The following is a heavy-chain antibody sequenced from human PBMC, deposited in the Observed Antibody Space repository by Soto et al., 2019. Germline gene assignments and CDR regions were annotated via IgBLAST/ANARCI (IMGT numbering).Heavy chain of an antibody. D-gene: IGHD2-2*01. CDR2: IIPIPGTA. Sequence: QVQLVHSGAEVKKPGSAVKVSCKASGGTFGSYAISWVRQSPVQGLEWMGGIIPIPGTANYAQKFQGRVTIAADESTSTAYMELSSLRSEDTAVYYCARSQGSSTSLAIYYYYYYGMDVWGQGTTVTVSS. CDR1: GGTFGSYA. V-gene: IGHV1-69*01. CDR3: ARSQGSSTSLAIYYYYYYGMDV. J-gene: IGHJ6*02.